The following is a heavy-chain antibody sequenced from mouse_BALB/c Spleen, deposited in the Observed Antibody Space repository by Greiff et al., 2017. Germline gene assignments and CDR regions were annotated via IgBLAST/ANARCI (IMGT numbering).Heavy chain of an antibody. V-gene: IGHV1-5*01. CDR1: GSTFPSYW. CDR2: IYPGNSDT. CDR3: SGGYYFAY. J-gene: IGHJ3*01. Sequence: EVQLQQSGTVLARPGASVKMSCKASGSTFPSYWMHWVKQRPGQGLEWIGAIYPGNSDTSYNQKFKGKAKLTAVTSTSTAYMELSSLTNEDSAVYYCSGGYYFAYWGQGTLVTVSA. D-gene: IGHD2-3*01.